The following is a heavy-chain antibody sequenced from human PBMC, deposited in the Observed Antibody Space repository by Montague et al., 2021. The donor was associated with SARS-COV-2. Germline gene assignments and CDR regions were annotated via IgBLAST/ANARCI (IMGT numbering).Heavy chain of an antibody. CDR1: GDSITSGGYF. Sequence: TLSLTCTVSGDSITSGGYFWNWIRQHPGKGLEYIGAISYSGSTYYKPSLTSRVSISMDTSKNAFSLSLHSVTAADTAVYSCAASGRRGYSNPFHHCGRGSLVTVSS. CDR2: ISYSGST. J-gene: IGHJ4*02. D-gene: IGHD4-11*01. V-gene: IGHV4-31*03. CDR3: AASGRRGYSNPFHH.